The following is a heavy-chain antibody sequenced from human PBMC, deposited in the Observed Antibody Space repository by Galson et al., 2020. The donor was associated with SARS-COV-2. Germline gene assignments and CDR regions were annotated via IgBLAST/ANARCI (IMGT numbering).Heavy chain of an antibody. D-gene: IGHD3-3*01. CDR2: IYYSGST. CDR3: ARDQRRITIFGVVIPGSVWFDP. CDR1: GGSVSSGSYY. Sequence: SETLSLTCTVSGGSVSSGSYYWSWIRQPPGKGLEWIGYIYYSGSTNYNPSLKSRVTISVDTSKNQFSLKLSSVTAADTAVYYCARDQRRITIFGVVIPGSVWFDPWGQGTLVTVSS. V-gene: IGHV4-61*01. J-gene: IGHJ5*02.